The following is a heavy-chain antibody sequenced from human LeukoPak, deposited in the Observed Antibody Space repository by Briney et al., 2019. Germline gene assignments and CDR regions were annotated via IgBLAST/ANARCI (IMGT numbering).Heavy chain of an antibody. D-gene: IGHD1-26*01. J-gene: IGHJ4*02. Sequence: GGSLRLSCTVSGFTVSSNSWSWVRQAPGKGLEYVSVVSSNGGNIFYANSVKGRFTISRDNSKNTLYLQMGSLRPEDMAVYYCARVRVGATAKGHYFDYWGQGTLVTVSS. CDR3: ARVRVGATAKGHYFDY. CDR1: GFTVSSNS. V-gene: IGHV3-64*01. CDR2: VSSNGGNI.